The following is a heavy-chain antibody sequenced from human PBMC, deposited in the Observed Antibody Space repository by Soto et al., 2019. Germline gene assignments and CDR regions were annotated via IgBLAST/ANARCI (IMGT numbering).Heavy chain of an antibody. V-gene: IGHV4-30-4*01. D-gene: IGHD4-17*01. J-gene: IGHJ4*02. CDR1: GGSLSSGAYY. Sequence: QVQLQESGPGLVKPSQTLSLTCTVSGGSLSSGAYYLIWIRQPPGKGLEWIGYIYYSGSTYYNPSLKSRVTISVDTSKTQFCLKLSSVSAADTAVYYCPRDRNYGGNLLSFDYWGQGTLVIVS. CDR2: IYYSGST. CDR3: PRDRNYGGNLLSFDY.